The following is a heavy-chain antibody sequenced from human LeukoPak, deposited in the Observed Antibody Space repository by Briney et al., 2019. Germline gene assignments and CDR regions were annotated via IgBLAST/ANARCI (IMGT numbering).Heavy chain of an antibody. D-gene: IGHD6-13*01. Sequence: GRSLRLSCAASGFTFSSYGMNWVRQAPGKGLEWLSYISSSSSTINYADSVKGRFTISRDNAKNSLYLQMNSLRAEDTAVYYCARAKQQLVRGSYFDYWGQGTLVAVSS. V-gene: IGHV3-48*04. CDR2: ISSSSSTI. CDR1: GFTFSSYG. J-gene: IGHJ4*02. CDR3: ARAKQQLVRGSYFDY.